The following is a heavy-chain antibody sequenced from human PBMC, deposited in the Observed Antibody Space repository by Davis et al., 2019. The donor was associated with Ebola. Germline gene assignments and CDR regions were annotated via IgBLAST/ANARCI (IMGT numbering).Heavy chain of an antibody. J-gene: IGHJ4*02. CDR1: GYTFTSYG. D-gene: IGHD3-16*02. V-gene: IGHV1-18*01. CDR3: ARVVWGTFGGVIVTKEHFDY. CDR2: ISAYNGNT. Sequence: ASVKVSCKASGYTFTSYGISWVRQAPGQGLEWMGWISAYNGNTNYAQKLQGRVTMTTDTSTSTAYMELRSLRSDDTAVYYCARVVWGTFGGVIVTKEHFDYWGQGTLVTVSS.